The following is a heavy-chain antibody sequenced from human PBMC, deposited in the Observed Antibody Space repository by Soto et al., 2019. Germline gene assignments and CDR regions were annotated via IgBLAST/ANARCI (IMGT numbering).Heavy chain of an antibody. V-gene: IGHV1-8*01. CDR1: GYPFTSYD. CDR3: ASLISRSSYFYPGYYYGMDV. CDR2: MNPNSGNT. J-gene: IGHJ6*01. D-gene: IGHD3-10*01. Sequence: DSGKVCFKASGYPFTSYDINFVRQATGQGLEWMGWMNPNSGNTGYAQKFQGRVTMTRNTSISTAYMELSSLRSEDTAVYYCASLISRSSYFYPGYYYGMDVWGQGTTVTVSS.